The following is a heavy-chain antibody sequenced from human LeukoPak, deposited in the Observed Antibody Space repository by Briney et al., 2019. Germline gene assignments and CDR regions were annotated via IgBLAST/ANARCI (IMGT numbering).Heavy chain of an antibody. D-gene: IGHD4/OR15-4a*01. CDR2: IYHSGST. Sequence: SGTLSLTCAVSGGSISSSNWWSWVRQPPGKGLEWIGEIYHSGSTNYNPSLKSRVTISVDKSKNQFSLKLSSATAADTAVYYCARARANYGPRDNWFDPWGQGTLVTVSS. CDR1: GGSISSSNW. V-gene: IGHV4-4*02. J-gene: IGHJ5*02. CDR3: ARARANYGPRDNWFDP.